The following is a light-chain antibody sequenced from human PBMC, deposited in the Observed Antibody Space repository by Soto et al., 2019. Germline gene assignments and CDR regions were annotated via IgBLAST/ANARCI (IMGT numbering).Light chain of an antibody. CDR1: SSDVGGYNY. V-gene: IGLV2-8*01. CDR2: EVS. CDR3: SSYAGSNNVV. Sequence: QSALTQPPSASGSPGQSVTISCTGTSSDVGGYNYVSWYQQHPGKAPKLMIYEVSKRPSGVPDRFSGSKSGTTASLTVSGLHAEDAADYYCSSYAGSNNVVFGGGTKFTVL. J-gene: IGLJ2*01.